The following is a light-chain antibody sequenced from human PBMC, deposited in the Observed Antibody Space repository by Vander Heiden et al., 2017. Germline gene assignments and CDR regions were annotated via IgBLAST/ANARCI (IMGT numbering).Light chain of an antibody. CDR3: RQGTHWPYT. CDR2: KVS. V-gene: IGKV2-30*01. Sequence: VVMTQSPLSLPVPLGQPASIPCRASPGLVYSDGYPDFNCSQQRPAQSPRRLIDKVSDRDSGVPYRVSGSGTGSDFTLKISRVEAEDVGVYYCRQGTHWPYTFGQGTKLEIK. CDR1: PGLVYSDGYPD. J-gene: IGKJ2*01.